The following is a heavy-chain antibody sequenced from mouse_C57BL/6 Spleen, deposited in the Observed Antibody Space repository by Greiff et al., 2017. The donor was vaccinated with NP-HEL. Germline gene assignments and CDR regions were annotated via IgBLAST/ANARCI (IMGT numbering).Heavy chain of an antibody. CDR1: GYAFSSYW. J-gene: IGHJ4*01. CDR3: ARPTAQATAMDY. Sequence: QVQLQQSGAELVKPGASVKISCKASGYAFSSYWMNWVKQRPGQGLEWIGQIYPGDGDTNYNGKFKGKATLTADKSSSTAYMQLSSLTSEDSAVYFCARPTAQATAMDYWGQGTSVTVSS. V-gene: IGHV1-80*01. D-gene: IGHD3-2*02. CDR2: IYPGDGDT.